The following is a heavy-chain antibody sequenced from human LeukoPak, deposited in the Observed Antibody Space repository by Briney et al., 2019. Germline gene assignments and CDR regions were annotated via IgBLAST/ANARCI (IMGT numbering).Heavy chain of an antibody. V-gene: IGHV4-59*08. Sequence: PSETLSLTCTLSGGSLSIYYWSWIRQPPGEGLEWIGYSYYSGSTTPHPSLKSLVTISVDTSKNQFSLRLRSVTATDTAVYYCARHGGSGSFDYWGQGTLVTVSS. CDR2: SYYSGST. CDR3: ARHGGSGSFDY. D-gene: IGHD3-3*01. J-gene: IGHJ4*02. CDR1: GGSLSIYY.